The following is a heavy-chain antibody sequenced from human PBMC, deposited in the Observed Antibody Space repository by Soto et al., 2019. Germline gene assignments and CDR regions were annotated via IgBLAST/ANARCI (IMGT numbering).Heavy chain of an antibody. Sequence: HPGGSLRLSCAASGFTFSSYGMHWVRQAPGKGLEWVAVISYDGSNKYYADSVKGRFTISRDNSKNTLYLQMNSLRAEDTAVYYCAKDGTACGGDCYTQDYWGQGTLVTVSS. D-gene: IGHD2-21*02. CDR2: ISYDGSNK. V-gene: IGHV3-30*18. J-gene: IGHJ4*02. CDR3: AKDGTACGGDCYTQDY. CDR1: GFTFSSYG.